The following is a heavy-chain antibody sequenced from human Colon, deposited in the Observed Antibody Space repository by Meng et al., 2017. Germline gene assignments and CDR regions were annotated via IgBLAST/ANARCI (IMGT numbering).Heavy chain of an antibody. D-gene: IGHD6-19*01. CDR1: GFNFDDYA. CDR2: ISWDSGSI. J-gene: IGHJ6*02. V-gene: IGHV3-9*01. CDR3: AKGVGKWLAHFYGMDV. Sequence: GGSLRLSCAASGFNFDDYAMHWVRQPPGKGLEWVPGISWDSGSIAYADSVQGRFTISRDNAKNSLYLQVNSLRPEDTALYYCAKGVGKWLAHFYGMDVWGQGTTVTVSS.